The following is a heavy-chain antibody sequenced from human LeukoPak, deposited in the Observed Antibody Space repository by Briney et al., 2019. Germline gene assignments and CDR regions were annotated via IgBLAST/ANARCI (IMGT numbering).Heavy chain of an antibody. CDR2: IIPIFGTA. CDR3: ASLWSPDYGVFDY. V-gene: IGHV1-69*01. Sequence: SVKVSCKASGGTFSSYAISWVRQAPGQGLEWMGGIIPIFGTANYAQKFQGRVTITADESTSTAYMELSSLKSEDTAVYYCASLWSPDYGVFDYWGQGTLVTVSS. CDR1: GGTFSSYA. D-gene: IGHD4-17*01. J-gene: IGHJ4*02.